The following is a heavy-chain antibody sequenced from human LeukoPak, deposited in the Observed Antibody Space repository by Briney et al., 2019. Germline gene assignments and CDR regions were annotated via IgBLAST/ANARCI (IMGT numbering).Heavy chain of an antibody. CDR2: INAGNGNT. V-gene: IGHV1-3*01. CDR1: GYTFTSYA. D-gene: IGHD5-12*01. J-gene: IGHJ4*02. CDR3: ARVLEATSYYFDY. Sequence: GASVTVSCTASGYTFTSYAMHWVRQAPGQRLEWMGWINAGNGNTKYSQKFQGRVTITRDTSASTAYMELSSLRSEDTAVYYCARVLEATSYYFDYWGQGTLVTVSS.